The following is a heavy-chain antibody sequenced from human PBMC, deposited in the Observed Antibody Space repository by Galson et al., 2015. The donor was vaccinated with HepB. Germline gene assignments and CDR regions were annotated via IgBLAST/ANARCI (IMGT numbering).Heavy chain of an antibody. CDR3: ATGVVDSSSSPRYYYYYYMDV. V-gene: IGHV1-24*01. Sequence: SVKVSCKVSGYTLTELSMHWVRQAPGKGLEWMGGFDPEDGETIYAQKFQGRVTMTEDTSTDTAYMELSSLRSEDTAVYYCATGVVDSSSSPRYYYYYYMDVWGKGTTVTVSS. CDR2: FDPEDGET. J-gene: IGHJ6*03. D-gene: IGHD6-6*01. CDR1: GYTLTELS.